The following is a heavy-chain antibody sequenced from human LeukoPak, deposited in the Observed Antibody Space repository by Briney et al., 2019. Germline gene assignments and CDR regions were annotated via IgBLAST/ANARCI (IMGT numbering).Heavy chain of an antibody. V-gene: IGHV1-2*02. CDR2: INPNSGGT. Sequence: GASVKVSCKASGYTFTAYYMHWVRQAPGQGLEWMGWINPNSGGTNYAQKFQGRVTMTRDTSISTAYMELSRLRSDDTAVYYCARRYYDSSGYLDYWGQGTLVTVSS. CDR3: ARRYYDSSGYLDY. D-gene: IGHD3-22*01. CDR1: GYTFTAYY. J-gene: IGHJ4*02.